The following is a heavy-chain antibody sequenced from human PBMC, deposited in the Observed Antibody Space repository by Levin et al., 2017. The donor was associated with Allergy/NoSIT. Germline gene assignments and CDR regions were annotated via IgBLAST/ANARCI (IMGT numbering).Heavy chain of an antibody. CDR3: ASRTSSGSGH. J-gene: IGHJ4*02. CDR1: GFTVSNSY. V-gene: IGHV3-66*02. D-gene: IGHD3-10*01. CDR2: LNSGGYT. Sequence: GGSLRLSCAASGFTVSNSYMSWVRQAPGKGLEWVSVLNSGGYTYYGDSVKGRFTIISGNPTNMVFLQLNSLRIEDTAVYYCASRTSSGSGHWGQGTLVTVSS.